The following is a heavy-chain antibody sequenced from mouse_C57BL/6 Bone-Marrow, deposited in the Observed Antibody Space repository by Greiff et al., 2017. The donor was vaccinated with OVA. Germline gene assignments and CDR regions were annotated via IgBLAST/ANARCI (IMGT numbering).Heavy chain of an antibody. J-gene: IGHJ1*03. CDR1: GYTFTSYW. V-gene: IGHV1-69*01. CDR3: ARSRWLPGYFDV. Sequence: QVQLQQPGAELVMPGASVKLSCKASGYTFTSYWMHWVKQRPGPGLEWIGEIAPSDSYTNYNQKFKGKSTLTVDKSSSTAYMKRSSLTSEDSAVYYCARSRWLPGYFDVWGTGTTVTVSS. CDR2: IAPSDSYT. D-gene: IGHD2-3*01.